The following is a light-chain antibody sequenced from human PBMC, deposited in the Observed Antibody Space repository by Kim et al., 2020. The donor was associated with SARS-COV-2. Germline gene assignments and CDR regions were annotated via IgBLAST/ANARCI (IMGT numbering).Light chain of an antibody. CDR2: DNN. CDR3: GTWDNSLNGGYVV. J-gene: IGLJ2*01. Sequence: QSVLTQPPSVSAAPGQEVTISCSGSTSNIGSYYVSWYQQLPGTAPKLLIYDNNRRPSGIPDRFSGSKSGTSATLGITGLQTGDEADYFCGTWDNSLNGGYVVFGGGTQLTVL. CDR1: TSNIGSYY. V-gene: IGLV1-51*01.